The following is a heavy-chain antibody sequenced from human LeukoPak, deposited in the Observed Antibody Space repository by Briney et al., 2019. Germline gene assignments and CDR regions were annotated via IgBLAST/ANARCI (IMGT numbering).Heavy chain of an antibody. Sequence: PGGSLRLSCAASGFTFSSYGMHWVRQAPGKGLEWVAFIRYDGSNKYYADSVKGRFTISRDNAKNSLYLQMNSLRAEDTAVYYCAGSDTTGYIAREWDYWYFDLWGRGTLVTVSS. J-gene: IGHJ2*01. CDR2: IRYDGSNK. V-gene: IGHV3-30*02. D-gene: IGHD1-1*01. CDR1: GFTFSSYG. CDR3: AGSDTTGYIAREWDYWYFDL.